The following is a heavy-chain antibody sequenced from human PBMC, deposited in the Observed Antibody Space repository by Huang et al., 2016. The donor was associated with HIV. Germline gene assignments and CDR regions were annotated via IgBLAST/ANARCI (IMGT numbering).Heavy chain of an antibody. Sequence: EVQLLESGGGLVKTGGSLILSCVVSGFPFSNYGMAWVRQAPGRRLEGVASITAGTASRHDTDAVRARLTVSRDDSKNTLYLEINSLTAEDTAVYYCAKLQLLSYNYPDAGPYWYFDLWGRGTLVTVSS. CDR1: GFPFSNYG. CDR2: ITAGTASR. V-gene: IGHV3-23*01. J-gene: IGHJ2*01. D-gene: IGHD3-10*01. CDR3: AKLQLLSYNYPDAGPYWYFDL.